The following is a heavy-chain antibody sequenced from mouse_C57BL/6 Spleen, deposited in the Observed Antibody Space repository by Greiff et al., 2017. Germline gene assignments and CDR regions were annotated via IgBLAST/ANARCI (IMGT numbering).Heavy chain of an antibody. CDR2: IYPRSGNT. CDR1: GYTFTSYG. V-gene: IGHV1-81*01. CDR3: ARDRPFAY. J-gene: IGHJ3*01. Sequence: VQLQQSGAELARPGASVKLSCKASGYTFTSYGISWVKQRTGQGLEWIGEIYPRSGNTYYNEKFKGKATLTADKSSSTAYMELRSLTSEDSAVYFCARDRPFAYWGQGTLVTVSA.